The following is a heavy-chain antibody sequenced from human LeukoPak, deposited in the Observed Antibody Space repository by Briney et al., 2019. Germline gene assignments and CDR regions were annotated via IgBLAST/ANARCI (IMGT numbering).Heavy chain of an antibody. Sequence: ASVKVSCKASGYTFTGYYMHWVRQAPGQGLEWMGGIIPLFGTTRYAQKFQGRVTITTDESTSTVYMEVSRLKSADTAVYYCATEGGDYETYYFDSWGPGALVTVSS. V-gene: IGHV1-69*05. CDR1: GYTFTGYY. CDR3: ATEGGDYETYYFDS. CDR2: IIPLFGTT. D-gene: IGHD4-17*01. J-gene: IGHJ4*02.